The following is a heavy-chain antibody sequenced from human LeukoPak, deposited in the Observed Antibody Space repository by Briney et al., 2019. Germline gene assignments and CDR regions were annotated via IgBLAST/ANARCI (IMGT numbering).Heavy chain of an antibody. CDR3: ARGGEDAFDI. CDR1: GDSISSPYWSSISSYY. CDR2: ISYSGST. V-gene: IGHV4-61*05. Sequence: SETLSLTCIVSGDSISSPYWSSISSYYWSWIRQPPGKGLEWIGYISYSGSTNYNSSLESRVTISVDTSKNQFSLKLSSVTAADTAVYYCARGGEDAFDIWGQGTMVTVSS. D-gene: IGHD7-27*01. J-gene: IGHJ3*02.